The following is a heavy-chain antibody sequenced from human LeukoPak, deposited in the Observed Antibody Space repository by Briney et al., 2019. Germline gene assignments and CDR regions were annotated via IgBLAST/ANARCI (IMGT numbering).Heavy chain of an antibody. CDR2: INPNSGGT. D-gene: IGHD6-13*01. CDR1: GYTFTGYY. Sequence: APVKVSCKASGYTFTGYYMHWVRQAPGQGLEWMGWINPNSGGTNYAQKFQGRVTMTRDTSISTAYMELSRLRSDDTAVYYCARVSRYSSSWYSFDYWGQGTLVTVSS. J-gene: IGHJ4*02. CDR3: ARVSRYSSSWYSFDY. V-gene: IGHV1-2*02.